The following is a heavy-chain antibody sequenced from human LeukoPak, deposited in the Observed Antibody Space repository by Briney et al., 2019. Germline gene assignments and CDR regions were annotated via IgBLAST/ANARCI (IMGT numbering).Heavy chain of an antibody. CDR1: GFTFSSYG. V-gene: IGHV3-30*02. Sequence: GGSLRLSCAASGFTFSSYGMHWVRQAPGKGLEWVAFIRYDGSNKYYADSVKGRFTISRDNSKNTLYLQMNSLRAEDTAVYYCAKPWSSFSGGSYYYDYWGQGTLVTVSS. CDR3: AKPWSSFSGGSYYYDY. D-gene: IGHD1-26*01. J-gene: IGHJ4*02. CDR2: IRYDGSNK.